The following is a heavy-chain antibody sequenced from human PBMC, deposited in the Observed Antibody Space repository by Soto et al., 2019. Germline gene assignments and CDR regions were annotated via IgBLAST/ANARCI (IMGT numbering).Heavy chain of an antibody. V-gene: IGHV3-33*01. CDR2: IWYDGSNK. Sequence: QVQLVESGGGVVQPGTSLRLSCAASGFTFRGYGMHWVRQAPGKGLEWVAVIWYDGSNKYYADSVKGRVTISRDNPKNPLYLQMNSLRVEDTAVYYCARSQGRFYGSGSDKGLDVWGKGTTVTVSS. D-gene: IGHD3-10*01. CDR3: ARSQGRFYGSGSDKGLDV. CDR1: GFTFRGYG. J-gene: IGHJ6*04.